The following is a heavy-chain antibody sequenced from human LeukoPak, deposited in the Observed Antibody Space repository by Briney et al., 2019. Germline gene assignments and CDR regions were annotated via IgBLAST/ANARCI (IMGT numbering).Heavy chain of an antibody. CDR3: ARFLRGYSSGWYVGVGYYYYGMDV. CDR2: INTNTGNP. Sequence: ASVKVSCKASGGTFSSYAISWVRQAPGQGLEWMGWINTNTGNPTYAQGFTGRFVFSLDTSVSTAYLQISSLKAEDTAVYYCARFLRGYSSGWYVGVGYYYYGMDVWGQGTTVTVSS. CDR1: GGTFSSYA. J-gene: IGHJ6*02. D-gene: IGHD6-19*01. V-gene: IGHV7-4-1*02.